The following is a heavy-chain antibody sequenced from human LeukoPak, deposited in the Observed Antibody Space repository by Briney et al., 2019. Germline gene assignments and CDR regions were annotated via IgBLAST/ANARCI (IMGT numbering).Heavy chain of an antibody. CDR1: GGSISSYY. V-gene: IGHV4-59*01. D-gene: IGHD6-13*01. CDR3: ARQQLSQLYYFDN. CDR2: IYYTGST. J-gene: IGHJ4*02. Sequence: SETLSLTCTVTGGSISSYYWSWIRQPPGKGLEWSGYIYYTGSTNYNPSLKSRVTISVDTSKNHFSLKLSSVTAADTAVYYCARQQLSQLYYFDNWGQGTLVTVSS.